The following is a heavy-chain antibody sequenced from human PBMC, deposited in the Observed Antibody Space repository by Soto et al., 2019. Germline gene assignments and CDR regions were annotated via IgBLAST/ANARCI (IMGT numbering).Heavy chain of an antibody. CDR1: GFTFSSYA. CDR2: ISGSGGST. D-gene: IGHD1-1*01. CDR3: AKDWAYTGTYFDY. J-gene: IGHJ4*02. V-gene: IGHV3-23*01. Sequence: HPGGSLRLSCAASGFTFSSYAMSWVRQAPGKGLEWVSAISGSGGSTYYADSVKGRFTISRDNSKNTLYLQMNSLRAEDTAVYYCAKDWAYTGTYFDYWGQGTLVTVSS.